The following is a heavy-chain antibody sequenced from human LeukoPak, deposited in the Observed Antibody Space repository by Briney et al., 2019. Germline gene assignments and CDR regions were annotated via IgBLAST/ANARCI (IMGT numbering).Heavy chain of an antibody. D-gene: IGHD6-25*01. CDR2: IYYSGST. V-gene: IGHV4-61*01. Sequence: SETLSLTCTVSGGSVSSGSYYWSWIRQPPGTGLEWIGYIYYSGSTNYNPSLKSRVTISVDTSKNQFSLKLSSVTAADTAVYHCAGAEQRLAPTDYWGQGTLVTVSS. CDR3: AGAEQRLAPTDY. J-gene: IGHJ4*02. CDR1: GGSVSSGSYY.